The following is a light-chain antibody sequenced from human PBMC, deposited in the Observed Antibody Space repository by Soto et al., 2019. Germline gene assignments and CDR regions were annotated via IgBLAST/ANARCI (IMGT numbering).Light chain of an antibody. CDR1: QSVTSTY. V-gene: IGKV3-15*01. J-gene: IGKJ1*01. Sequence: EIVLTQSPCTLALSPGARCTLSCRASQSVTSTYLDWYQQKPGKAPRLLIYGASTRATGIPARLSGSGYGTEFTLTISSLKSENFAVYYCQQYNNWPRTFGQGTKVDIK. CDR3: QQYNNWPRT. CDR2: GAS.